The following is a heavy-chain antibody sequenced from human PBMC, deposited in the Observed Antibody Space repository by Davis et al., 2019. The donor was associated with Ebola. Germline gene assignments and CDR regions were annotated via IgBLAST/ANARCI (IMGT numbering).Heavy chain of an antibody. CDR3: ARHWGRSFDM. CDR1: GGSISSYY. D-gene: IGHD7-27*01. CDR2: IHHSGST. Sequence: PSETLSLTCTVSGGSISSYYWSWIRQPPGQGLEWIGEIHHSGSTKRNPSLRSRVTISPDTSKNQFSLKLSSVTAADTAVYYCARHWGRSFDMWGQGTVVTVSS. V-gene: IGHV4-34*01. J-gene: IGHJ3*02.